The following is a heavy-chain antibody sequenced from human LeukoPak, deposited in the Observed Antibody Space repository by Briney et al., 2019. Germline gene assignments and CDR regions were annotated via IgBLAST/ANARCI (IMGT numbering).Heavy chain of an antibody. D-gene: IGHD1-26*01. CDR2: INPSGGST. CDR3: ARDLNGSYKFNY. CDR1: GYTFTSYY. V-gene: IGHV1-46*01. Sequence: ASVKVSCRASGYTFTSYYMHWVRQAPGQGLEWIGIINPSGGSTSYAQKFQGRVTMTRDMSTSTVYMELSSLRSEDTAVYYCARDLNGSYKFNYWGQGTLVTVSS. J-gene: IGHJ4*02.